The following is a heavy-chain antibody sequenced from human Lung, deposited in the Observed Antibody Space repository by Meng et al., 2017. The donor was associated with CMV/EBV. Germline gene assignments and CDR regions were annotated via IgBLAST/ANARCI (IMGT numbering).Heavy chain of an antibody. Sequence: GGSLRLSCAASGFTFSSYAMSWVRQAPGKGLEWVSAISGSGGSTYYADSVKGRFTISRDNSRNTLYLQMNSLRAEDTAVYYCAKGGRRFLELLSSHNYYYGMDVWGQGTTVTVSS. CDR1: GFTFSSYA. V-gene: IGHV3-23*01. D-gene: IGHD3-3*01. CDR2: ISGSGGST. CDR3: AKGGRRFLELLSSHNYYYGMDV. J-gene: IGHJ6*02.